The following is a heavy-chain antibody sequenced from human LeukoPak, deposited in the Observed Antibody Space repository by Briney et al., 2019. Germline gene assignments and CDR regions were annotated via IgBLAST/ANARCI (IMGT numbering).Heavy chain of an antibody. CDR1: GFTFSSYS. CDR2: ISSSSSTI. J-gene: IGHJ3*02. V-gene: IGHV3-48*04. CDR3: ARGYDLCGGDCLDAFDI. Sequence: PGGSLRLSCAASGFTFSSYSMNWVRQAPGKGLEWVSYISSSSSTIYYADSVKGRLTISRDNAKNSLYLQMNSLRAEDTAVYYCARGYDLCGGDCLDAFDIWGQGTMVTVSS. D-gene: IGHD2-21*02.